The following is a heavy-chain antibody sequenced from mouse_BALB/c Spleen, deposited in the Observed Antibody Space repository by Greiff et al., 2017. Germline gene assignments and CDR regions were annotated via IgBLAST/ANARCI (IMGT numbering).Heavy chain of an antibody. Sequence: EVKVVESGGGLVKPGGSLKLSCAASGFTFSSYAMSWVRQTPEKRLEWVASISSGGSTYYPDSVKGRFTISRDNARNILYLQMSSLKSEDTAMYYCARRGYAMDYWGQGTSVTVSS. CDR3: ARRGYAMDY. J-gene: IGHJ4*01. CDR1: GFTFSSYA. V-gene: IGHV5-6-5*01. CDR2: ISSGGST.